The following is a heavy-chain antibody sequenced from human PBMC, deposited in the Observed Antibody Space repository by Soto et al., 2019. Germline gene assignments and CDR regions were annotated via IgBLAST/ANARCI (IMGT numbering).Heavy chain of an antibody. V-gene: IGHV3-23*01. Sequence: GGSLRLSCAASGFTFSSYTMSWVRQAPGKGLEWVSAISGSGGSTYYADSLKGRLTISRGNSKNTLYLQMNSLRAEDTALYYCAKRTRLPQIYDYWGQGTLVTVSS. CDR1: GFTFSSYT. CDR3: AKRTRLPQIYDY. CDR2: ISGSGGST. J-gene: IGHJ4*02.